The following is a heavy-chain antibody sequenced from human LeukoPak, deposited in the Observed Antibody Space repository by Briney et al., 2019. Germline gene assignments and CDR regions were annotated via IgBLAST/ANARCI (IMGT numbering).Heavy chain of an antibody. CDR1: GFTFSSYE. CDR2: ISGSGGST. J-gene: IGHJ4*02. Sequence: PGGSLRLSCAASGFTFSSYEMNWVRQAPGKGLEWVSAISGSGGSTYYADSVKGRFTIYRDNSRNTLYLQMNSLRAEDTAVYYCAKEIYYDSTGPQYWGQGTLVTVSS. D-gene: IGHD3-22*01. CDR3: AKEIYYDSTGPQY. V-gene: IGHV3-23*01.